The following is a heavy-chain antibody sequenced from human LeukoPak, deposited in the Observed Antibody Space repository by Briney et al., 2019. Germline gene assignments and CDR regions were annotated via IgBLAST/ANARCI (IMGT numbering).Heavy chain of an antibody. Sequence: SETLSLTCAVYGGSFSGYYWSWIRQPPGKGLEWIGEINHSGSTNYNPPLKSRVTISVDTSKNQFSLKLSSVTAADTAVYYCARSIAVAVTDYWGQGTLVTVSS. D-gene: IGHD6-19*01. CDR2: INHSGST. J-gene: IGHJ4*02. CDR3: ARSIAVAVTDY. CDR1: GGSFSGYY. V-gene: IGHV4-34*01.